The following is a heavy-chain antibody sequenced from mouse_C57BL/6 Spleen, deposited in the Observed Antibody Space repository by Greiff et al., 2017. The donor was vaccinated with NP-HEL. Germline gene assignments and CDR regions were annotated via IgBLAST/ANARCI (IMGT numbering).Heavy chain of an antibody. CDR1: GFTFSSYG. Sequence: EVMLVESGGDLVKPGGSLKLSCAASGFTFSSYGMSWVRQTPDKRLEWVATISSGGSYTYYPDSVKGRFTISRDNAKNTLYLQMSSLKSEDTAMYYGARHRNGVVFYAMDYWGQGTSVTVSS. V-gene: IGHV5-6*01. J-gene: IGHJ4*01. CDR3: ARHRNGVVFYAMDY. CDR2: ISSGGSYT. D-gene: IGHD1-1*02.